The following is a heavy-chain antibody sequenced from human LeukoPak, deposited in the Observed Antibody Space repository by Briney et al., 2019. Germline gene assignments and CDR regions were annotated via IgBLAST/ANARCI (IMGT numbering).Heavy chain of an antibody. J-gene: IGHJ3*02. V-gene: IGHV4-38-2*02. D-gene: IGHD5-18*01. CDR1: GYSISSGYY. Sequence: SETLSLTCTVSGYSISSGYYWGWIRQPPGKGLEWIGSIYYSGSTYYNPSLKSRVTISVDTSKNQFSLKLSSVTAADTAVYYCARSWRRSGYSYGYYAFDIWGQGTMVTVSS. CDR3: ARSWRRSGYSYGYYAFDI. CDR2: IYYSGST.